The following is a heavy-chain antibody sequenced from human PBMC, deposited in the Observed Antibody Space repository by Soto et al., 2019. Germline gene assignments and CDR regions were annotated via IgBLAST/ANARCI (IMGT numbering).Heavy chain of an antibody. D-gene: IGHD6-13*01. J-gene: IGHJ4*02. CDR3: ARLGSSWLQSYYFDY. CDR2: IYYSGST. Sequence: SETLSLTCTVSGGSISSSSYYWGWIRQPPGKGLEWIGSIYYSGSTYYNPSLKSRVTISVDTSKNQFSLKLSSVTAADTAVYYCARLGSSWLQSYYFDYWGQGTLVTVSS. V-gene: IGHV4-39*01. CDR1: GGSISSSSYY.